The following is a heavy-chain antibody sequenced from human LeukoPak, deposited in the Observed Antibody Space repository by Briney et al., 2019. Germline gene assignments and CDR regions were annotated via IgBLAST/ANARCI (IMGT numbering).Heavy chain of an antibody. CDR3: ARGGIVVVPAAIQGQYNWFDP. Sequence: SQTLSLTCTVSGGSISSGGYYWSWTRQPPGKGLEWIGYIYHSGSTYYNPSLKSRVTISVDRSKNQFSLKLSSVTAADTAVYYCARGGIVVVPAAIQGQYNWFDPWGQGTLVTVSS. J-gene: IGHJ5*02. CDR2: IYHSGST. V-gene: IGHV4-30-2*01. CDR1: GGSISSGGYY. D-gene: IGHD2-2*02.